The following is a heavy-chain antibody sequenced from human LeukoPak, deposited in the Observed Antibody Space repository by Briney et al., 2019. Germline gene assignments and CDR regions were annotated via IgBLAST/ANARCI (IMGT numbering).Heavy chain of an antibody. CDR2: VSLTGLT. D-gene: IGHD2-8*01. V-gene: IGHV4-4*02. J-gene: IGHJ4*02. CDR3: ENGAFSPLGY. CDR1: GGSITRTNW. Sequence: KPSETLSLTCGVSGGSITRTNWWSWVRQPPGQGLGWIGEVSLTGLTNYNPSLSSRVIMALDTSKNHLSLNLTSVTAADTAVCTRENGAFSPLGYWGQGTLVTVPS.